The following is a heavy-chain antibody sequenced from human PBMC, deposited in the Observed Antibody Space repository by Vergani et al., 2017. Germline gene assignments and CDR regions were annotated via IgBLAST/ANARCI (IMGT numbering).Heavy chain of an antibody. Sequence: VQLVESGGGLIQPGGSLRLSCAASGFTVSSNYMSWVRQAPGKGLEWVAFIRYDGSNKYYADSVKGRFTISRDNSKNTLYLQMKSLRAEDTAVYYCASLPWGMVRGVIIDDAFDIWGQGTMVTVSS. V-gene: IGHV3-30*02. D-gene: IGHD3-10*01. CDR1: GFTVSSNY. J-gene: IGHJ3*02. CDR2: IRYDGSNK. CDR3: ASLPWGMVRGVIIDDAFDI.